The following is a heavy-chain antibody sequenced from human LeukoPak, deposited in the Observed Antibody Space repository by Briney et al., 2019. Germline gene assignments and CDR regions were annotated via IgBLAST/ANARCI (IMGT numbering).Heavy chain of an antibody. CDR3: TYSGSNYPDY. Sequence: SETLSLTCALYGGSFSGYYWSWIRQPPGKGLEWIGEINHSGSTNYNPSLKSRVTISVDTSKNQFSLRLSSVTAADTAVYYCTYSGSNYPDYWGQGTLVIVSS. J-gene: IGHJ4*02. CDR2: INHSGST. CDR1: GGSFSGYY. D-gene: IGHD1-26*01. V-gene: IGHV4-34*01.